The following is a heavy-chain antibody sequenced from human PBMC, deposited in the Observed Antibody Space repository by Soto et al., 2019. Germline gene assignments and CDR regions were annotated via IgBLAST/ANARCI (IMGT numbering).Heavy chain of an antibody. CDR2: IYWDDDK. V-gene: IGHV2-5*02. D-gene: IGHD2-15*01. CDR1: GFSLSTSGVG. J-gene: IGHJ5*02. Sequence: SGPTLVNPTQTLTLTCTFSGFSLSTSGVGVGWIRQPPGKALEWLALIYWDDDKHYSPSLKSRLTITKDTSKNQVVLTMTNMDPVDTATYYCAHRLGYCSGGSCYPWFDPWGQGTLVTVSS. CDR3: AHRLGYCSGGSCYPWFDP.